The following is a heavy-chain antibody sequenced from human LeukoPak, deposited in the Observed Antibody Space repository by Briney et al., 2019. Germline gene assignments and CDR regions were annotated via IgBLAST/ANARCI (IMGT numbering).Heavy chain of an antibody. CDR1: GFTFSRYG. CDR3: ARPARLYCSGGSCYAGYYGMDV. CDR2: IRYDGSNK. D-gene: IGHD2-15*01. Sequence: AGGSLRLSCAASGFTFSRYGMHWVRQAPGKGLEWVAFIRYDGSNKYYEDSVKGRFTISRDNSKNTPYLQMNSLRAGDTAVYYCARPARLYCSGGSCYAGYYGMDVWGQGTTVTVSS. J-gene: IGHJ6*02. V-gene: IGHV3-30*02.